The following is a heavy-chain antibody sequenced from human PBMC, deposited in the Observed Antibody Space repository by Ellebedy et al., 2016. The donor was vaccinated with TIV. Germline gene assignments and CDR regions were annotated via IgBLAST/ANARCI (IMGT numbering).Heavy chain of an antibody. V-gene: IGHV3-23*01. CDR2: ISGSGVST. CDR3: TKGLVYVAGATSGVDH. D-gene: IGHD6-19*01. J-gene: IGHJ4*02. Sequence: GESLKISXAASGFTFSNYAMSWVRQAPGKGLEWVSGISGSGVSTYYADSVEGRFTISRDNSKNTLYLQMNSLRAEDTAIYYCTKGLVYVAGATSGVDHWGQGNLVSVSS. CDR1: GFTFSNYA.